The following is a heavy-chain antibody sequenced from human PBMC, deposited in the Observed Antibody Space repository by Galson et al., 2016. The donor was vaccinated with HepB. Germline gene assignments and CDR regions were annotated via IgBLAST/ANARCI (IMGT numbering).Heavy chain of an antibody. D-gene: IGHD6-13*01. CDR3: ARDLGSSWRSGSFDF. CDR2: IWYDGSNK. Sequence: SLRLSCAVSGFTLSGHALHWVRQAPGKGLEWVAIIWYDGSNKYYADSVKERFTISRDTSKNTLYLQMSSLRVEDTAVYYCARDLGSSWRSGSFDFWGQGSLVTVSS. J-gene: IGHJ4*02. V-gene: IGHV3-33*01. CDR1: GFTLSGHA.